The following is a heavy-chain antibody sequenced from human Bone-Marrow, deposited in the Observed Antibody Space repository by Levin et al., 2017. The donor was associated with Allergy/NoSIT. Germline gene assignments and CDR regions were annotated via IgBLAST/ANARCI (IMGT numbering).Heavy chain of an antibody. V-gene: IGHV3-21*01. CDR1: GFNFSTYN. CDR3: AKDRTYGILWNYGMDV. J-gene: IGHJ6*02. CDR2: ITRRSDYM. D-gene: IGHD4-17*01. Sequence: PAASVKVSCAASGFNFSTYNMNWVRQTPGKGLEWVSSITRRSDYMYYADSVKGRFIISRDNAKNSLFLQMNSLRVDDTAVYYCAKDRTYGILWNYGMDVWGQGTTVTVSS.